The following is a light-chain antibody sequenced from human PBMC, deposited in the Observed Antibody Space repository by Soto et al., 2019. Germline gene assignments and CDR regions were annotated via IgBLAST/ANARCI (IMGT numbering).Light chain of an antibody. CDR3: QQYGSSPYT. CDR2: GAS. J-gene: IGKJ2*01. V-gene: IGKV3-20*01. CDR1: QSVSSYS. Sequence: EIVLMQSPGTLSLSPGERATLSCRASQSVSSYSLAWYQQKPGQAPRLLIFGASSRATGIPDRFSGSGSGTDFTLTISRLEPEDFAVYYCQQYGSSPYTFGQGTKLEIK.